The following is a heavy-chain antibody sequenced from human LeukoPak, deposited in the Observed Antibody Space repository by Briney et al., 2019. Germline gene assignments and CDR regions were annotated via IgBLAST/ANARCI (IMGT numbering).Heavy chain of an antibody. V-gene: IGHV4-38-2*01. CDR3: ARQGDTSCWEN. D-gene: IGHD2-2*01. CDR2: IYYSGST. Sequence: SETLSLTCAVSGYSISSSYYWGWIRQPPGKGLEWIGSIYYSGSTYYNPSLKSRVTISVDTSKNQFSLKLSSVTAADTAVYYCARQGDTSCWENWGQGTLVTVSS. CDR1: GYSISSSYY. J-gene: IGHJ4*02.